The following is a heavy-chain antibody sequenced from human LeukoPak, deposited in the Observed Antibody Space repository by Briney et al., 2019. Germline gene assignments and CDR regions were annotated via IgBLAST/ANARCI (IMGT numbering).Heavy chain of an antibody. D-gene: IGHD2/OR15-2a*01. Sequence: PGGSLRLSCAVSGFTFSGSHMHWLRQPPGKGLEGVGDVRNAADGYATAYGVSVKGRFAISRDDSNNMVYLQMNSLKTEGSAVYYCSRQTFSCHDYWGQGTLVTVSS. CDR3: SRQTFSCHDY. V-gene: IGHV3-73*01. CDR2: VRNAADGYAT. CDR1: GFTFSGSH. J-gene: IGHJ4*02.